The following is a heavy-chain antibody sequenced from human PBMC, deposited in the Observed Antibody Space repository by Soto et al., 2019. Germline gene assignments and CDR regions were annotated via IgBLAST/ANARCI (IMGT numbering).Heavy chain of an antibody. V-gene: IGHV4-61*08. J-gene: IGHJ4*02. CDR3: AREFSNSPEAFDS. CDR1: GGSVNSDDYY. Sequence: QVHLQESGPGQVKPSETLSLICTVSGGSVNSDDYYWSWIRQLPGRGLEWIGHIYYTGSTKYNPSLKSRVTLSVDTSRNQFSLKLSSVTAADTALYYCAREFSNSPEAFDSWGQGSLVTVSS. D-gene: IGHD6-6*01. CDR2: IYYTGST.